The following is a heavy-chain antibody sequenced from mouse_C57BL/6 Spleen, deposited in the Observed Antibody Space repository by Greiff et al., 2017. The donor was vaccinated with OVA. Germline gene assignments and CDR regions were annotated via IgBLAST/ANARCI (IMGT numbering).Heavy chain of an antibody. V-gene: IGHV1-42*01. Sequence: VQLKESGPELVKPGASVKISCKASGYSFTGYYMNWVKQSPEKSLEWIGEINPSTGGTTYNQKFKAKATLTVDKSSSTAYMQLKSLTSEDSAVYYCASEGDMRSNYGAMDYWGQGTSVTVSS. J-gene: IGHJ4*01. CDR3: ASEGDMRSNYGAMDY. D-gene: IGHD2-5*01. CDR2: INPSTGGT. CDR1: GYSFTGYY.